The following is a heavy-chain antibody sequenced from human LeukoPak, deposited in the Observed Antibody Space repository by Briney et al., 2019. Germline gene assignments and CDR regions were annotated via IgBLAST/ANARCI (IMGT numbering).Heavy chain of an antibody. CDR3: ARGPTMKMDV. CDR1: GFTFSSYS. J-gene: IGHJ6*04. Sequence: EGSLRLSCAASGFTFSSYSMNWVRQAPGKGLEWVSSINSRSSYVYYADSVKGRFTISRDNAKNSLYLQMNSLRAEDTAVYYCARGPTMKMDVWGKGTTVTVSS. D-gene: IGHD3-22*01. CDR2: INSRSSYV. V-gene: IGHV3-21*01.